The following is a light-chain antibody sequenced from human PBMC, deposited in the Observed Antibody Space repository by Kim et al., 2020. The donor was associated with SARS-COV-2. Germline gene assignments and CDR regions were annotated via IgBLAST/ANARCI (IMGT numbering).Light chain of an antibody. CDR2: AAT. V-gene: IGKV1D-12*01. CDR3: QQAISPFA. Sequence: CASVGDRVTIICRASHDIGTSLGWYQQKLGKAPKLLIYAATSLQSGVPSRFSGSGSGTDFTLTINRLQPEDFATYFCQQAISPFAFGPGTKVDIK. CDR1: HDIGTS. J-gene: IGKJ3*01.